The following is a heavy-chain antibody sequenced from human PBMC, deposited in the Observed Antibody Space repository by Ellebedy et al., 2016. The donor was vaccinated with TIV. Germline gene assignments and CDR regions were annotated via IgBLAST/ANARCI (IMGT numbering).Heavy chain of an antibody. CDR1: GFTFTSYW. CDR2: INQDGSRL. D-gene: IGHD3-22*01. J-gene: IGHJ6*02. V-gene: IGHV3-7*03. Sequence: GGSLRLSCAASGFTFTSYWMSWVRQAPGKGLEWVANINQDGSRLYYVDSVKGRLTISRDNAKNSVYLRMKTLRVEDTAVYHCVRDGAYGDYSPGYYGMDVWGQGTTVTVSS. CDR3: VRDGAYGDYSPGYYGMDV.